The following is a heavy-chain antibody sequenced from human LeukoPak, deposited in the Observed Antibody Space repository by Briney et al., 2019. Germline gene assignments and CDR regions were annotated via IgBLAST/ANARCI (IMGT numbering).Heavy chain of an antibody. CDR2: IYHSGST. V-gene: IGHV4-4*02. Sequence: SGTLSLTCAVSGGSVRSSNWWSWVRQPPGKGLEWIGEIYHSGSTNYNPSLKSRVTISVDESKNQLSLNLSSLTAADTAVYYCARNSRGFDPWGQGTLVTVSS. CDR3: ARNSRGFDP. CDR1: GGSVRSSNW. J-gene: IGHJ5*02. D-gene: IGHD4-23*01.